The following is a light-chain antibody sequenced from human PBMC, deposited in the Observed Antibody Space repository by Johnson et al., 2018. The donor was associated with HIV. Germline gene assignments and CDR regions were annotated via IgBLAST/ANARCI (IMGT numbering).Light chain of an antibody. Sequence: QSVLTQPPSVSAAPGQKVTISCSGSSSNIGNNYVSWYQQLPGTAPKLLIYDNNKRPSGIPDRFSGSKSGTSATLGITGLQTGDAADYYCATWDRSLSAGGFFGTGTKGTVL. J-gene: IGLJ1*01. CDR2: DNN. CDR1: SSNIGNNY. V-gene: IGLV1-51*01. CDR3: ATWDRSLSAGGF.